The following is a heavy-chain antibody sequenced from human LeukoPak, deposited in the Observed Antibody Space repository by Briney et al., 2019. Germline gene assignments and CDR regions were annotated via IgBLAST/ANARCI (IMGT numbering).Heavy chain of an antibody. CDR1: GGSYSSYY. D-gene: IGHD1-14*01. Sequence: SETLSLTCAVSGGSYSSYYWSWIRQPPGKALEFVGYIYYSGNTNYSPSLKSRVTISLDTSKNQFSLKLTSVTTADTAVYYCARAQRRITTFDFWGQGTLVTVSS. V-gene: IGHV4-59*01. CDR3: ARAQRRITTFDF. J-gene: IGHJ4*02. CDR2: IYYSGNT.